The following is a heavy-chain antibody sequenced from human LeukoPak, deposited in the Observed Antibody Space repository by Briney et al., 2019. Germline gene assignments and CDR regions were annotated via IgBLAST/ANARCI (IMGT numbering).Heavy chain of an antibody. J-gene: IGHJ3*02. CDR1: GYTFTSYG. CDR3: ARDRLVIVVPYEAFDI. Sequence: ASVKVSCKASGYTFTSYGISWVRQAPGQGLEWMGWISAYNGNTNYAQKLQGRVTMTTDTSTSTAYMELRSLRSDDTAVYYCARDRLVIVVPYEAFDIWGQGTMVTVSS. CDR2: ISAYNGNT. D-gene: IGHD3-22*01. V-gene: IGHV1-18*01.